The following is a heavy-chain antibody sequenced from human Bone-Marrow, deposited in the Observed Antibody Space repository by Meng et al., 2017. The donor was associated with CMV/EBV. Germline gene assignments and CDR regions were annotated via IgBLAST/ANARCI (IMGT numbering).Heavy chain of an antibody. J-gene: IGHJ4*02. Sequence: GESLKISCAASGFTVSSNYMSWVRQAPGKGLEWVSVIYSGGSTYYADSVKGRFTISRDNSKNTLYLQMNSLRAEDTAVYYCASSEMYYYDSSGYYQRGYWGRGTLVTVSS. CDR1: GFTVSSNY. CDR3: ASSEMYYYDSSGYYQRGY. CDR2: IYSGGST. V-gene: IGHV3-53*01. D-gene: IGHD3-22*01.